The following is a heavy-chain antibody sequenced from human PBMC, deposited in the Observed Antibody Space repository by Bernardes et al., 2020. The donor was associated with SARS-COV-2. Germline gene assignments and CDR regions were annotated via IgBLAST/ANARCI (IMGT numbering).Heavy chain of an antibody. Sequence: LYLSCAASGFTFDDYAMHWVRQAPGMGLEGVSGVNWNGGSLAYAESLKGRFTISRDNAKSSLYLQMNSLRAEDTAVYYCAKLAYYYGMDVWGQGTTVTVS. CDR3: AKLAYYYGMDV. V-gene: IGHV3-9*01. J-gene: IGHJ6*02. CDR1: GFTFDDYA. CDR2: VNWNGGSL.